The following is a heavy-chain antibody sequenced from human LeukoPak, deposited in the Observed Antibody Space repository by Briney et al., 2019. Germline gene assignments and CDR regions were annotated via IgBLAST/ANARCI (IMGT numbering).Heavy chain of an antibody. J-gene: IGHJ3*02. CDR2: ISYDGSNE. V-gene: IGHV3-30*18. D-gene: IGHD6-13*01. CDR3: AKEEAADGDAFDI. CDR1: GFTFSSYG. Sequence: PGGSLRLSCAASGFTFSSYGIHWVRQAPGKGLEWVTVISYDGSNEYFADSVKGRFTISRDNSKNTLYLQMSSLRAEDTAVYYCAKEEAADGDAFDIWGQGTMVTVSS.